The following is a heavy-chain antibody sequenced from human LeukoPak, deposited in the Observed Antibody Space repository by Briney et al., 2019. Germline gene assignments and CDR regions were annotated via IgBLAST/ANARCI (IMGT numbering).Heavy chain of an antibody. J-gene: IGHJ1*01. V-gene: IGHV4-34*01. CDR1: GGSFSGYY. CDR3: ARGPTLKYFHH. CDR2: INHSGST. Sequence: SETLSLTCAVYGGSFSGYYWSWLRQPPGKGLEWIGEINHSGSTNYNPSHKSRVTISVDTSKNQFSLKLSSVTAADTAVYYCARGPTLKYFHHWGQGTLVSVSS.